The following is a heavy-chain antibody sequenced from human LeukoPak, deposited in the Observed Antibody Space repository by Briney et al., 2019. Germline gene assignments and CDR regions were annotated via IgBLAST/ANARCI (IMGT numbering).Heavy chain of an antibody. CDR1: GFTFSSYA. J-gene: IGHJ4*02. D-gene: IGHD3-16*01. V-gene: IGHV3-30*02. CDR3: ARVRWGGLYYFDY. CDR2: IHYDGSNN. Sequence: GGSLRLSCAASGFTFSSYAMHWVRQAPGKGLEWVAFIHYDGSNNYYADSVKGRFTISRDNAKNTLYLQMNSLRAEDTAVYYCARVRWGGLYYFDYWGQGTLVTVSS.